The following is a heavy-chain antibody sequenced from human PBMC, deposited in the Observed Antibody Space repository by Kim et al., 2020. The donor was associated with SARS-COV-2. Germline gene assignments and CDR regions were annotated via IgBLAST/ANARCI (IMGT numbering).Heavy chain of an antibody. J-gene: IGHJ4*02. CDR3: ARVNVLRFLEWLPHAGPFDY. Sequence: RVTMSVDTSKNQFSLKLSSVTAADTAVYYCARVNVLRFLEWLPHAGPFDYWGQGTLVTVSS. D-gene: IGHD3-3*01. V-gene: IGHV4-4*06.